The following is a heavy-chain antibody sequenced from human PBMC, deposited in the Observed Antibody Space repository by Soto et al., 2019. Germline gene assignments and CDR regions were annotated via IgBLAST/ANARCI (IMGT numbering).Heavy chain of an antibody. V-gene: IGHV4-39*01. J-gene: IGHJ4*02. CDR3: ARLLTPAFGRDYFDH. Sequence: QLQLQESGPGLVKPSETLSLACTVAGGFISSSSSYWGWIRQSPGKGLEWIANIHSGGTTYYNSSLKSRVITSVDTSQDQFSLWVSSVTAADTAVYYCARLLTPAFGRDYFDHCGQGTLVIVSS. CDR2: IHSGGTT. CDR1: GGFISSSSSY. D-gene: IGHD3-10*01.